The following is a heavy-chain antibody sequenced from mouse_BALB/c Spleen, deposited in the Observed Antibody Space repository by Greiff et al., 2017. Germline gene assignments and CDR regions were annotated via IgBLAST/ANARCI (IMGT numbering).Heavy chain of an antibody. V-gene: IGHV3-2*02. CDR1: GYSITSDYA. CDR2: ISYSGST. D-gene: IGHD2-4*01. CDR3: AREDYDYDGFAY. J-gene: IGHJ3*01. Sequence: VQLKQSGPGLVKPSQSLSLTCTVTGYSITSDYAWNWIRQFPGNKLEWMGYISYSGSTSYNPSLKSRISITRDTSKNQFFLQLNSVTTEDTATYYCAREDYDYDGFAYWGQGTLVTVSA.